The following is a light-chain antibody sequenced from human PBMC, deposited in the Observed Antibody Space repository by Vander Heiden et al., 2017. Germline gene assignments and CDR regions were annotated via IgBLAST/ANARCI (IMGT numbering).Light chain of an antibody. CDR3: QQYYTTPVT. CDR2: WAS. J-gene: IGKJ4*01. CDR1: QSVLYSSNNKND. Sequence: DTVMTQSPDSLAVSLGERATINCKSSQSVLYSSNNKNDLAWYQQKPGQPPKLLIYWASTRESGVPDRFSASGSGTDFTLTISSLQAEDVAVYYCQQYYTTPVTFGGGTKVEIK. V-gene: IGKV4-1*01.